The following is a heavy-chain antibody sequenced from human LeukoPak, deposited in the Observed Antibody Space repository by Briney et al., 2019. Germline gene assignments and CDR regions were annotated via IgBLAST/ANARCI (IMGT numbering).Heavy chain of an antibody. D-gene: IGHD5-12*01. V-gene: IGHV3-49*04. Sequence: GGSLRLSCTASGFTLGDYAMSWVRQARGKGLEWVGFIRSKAYGGTTEYAASVKGRFTISRDDSKSIAYLQMNSLKTEDTAVYYCTSGYGIFDYWGQGTLVTVSS. CDR2: IRSKAYGGTT. J-gene: IGHJ4*02. CDR1: GFTLGDYA. CDR3: TSGYGIFDY.